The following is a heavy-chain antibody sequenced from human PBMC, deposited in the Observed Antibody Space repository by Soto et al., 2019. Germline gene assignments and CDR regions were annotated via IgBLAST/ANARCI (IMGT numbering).Heavy chain of an antibody. Sequence: QVQLQESGPGLVKPSQTLSLTCTVSGGSISSGDYYWSCIRQPPGKGLEWLGYSYYSGSTYYNQSLKSRVTISVETSKNQFSLKLSSVTAADTAVYYCARCYDYVWGSYRSPEEYYFDYWGQGTLVTVSS. J-gene: IGHJ4*02. CDR2: SYYSGST. D-gene: IGHD3-16*02. CDR1: GGSISSGDYY. CDR3: ARCYDYVWGSYRSPEEYYFDY. V-gene: IGHV4-30-4*01.